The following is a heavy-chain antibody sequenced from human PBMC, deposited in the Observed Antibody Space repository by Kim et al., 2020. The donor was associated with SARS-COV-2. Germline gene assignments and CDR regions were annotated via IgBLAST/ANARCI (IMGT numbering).Heavy chain of an antibody. Sequence: ASVKVSCKASGYTFTGYYMHWVRQAPGQGLEWMGWINPNSGGTNYAQKFQGRVTMTRDTSISTAYMELSRLRSDDTAVYYCAREVAAAGPYYYGMDVWGQGTTVTVS. CDR3: AREVAAAGPYYYGMDV. D-gene: IGHD6-13*01. CDR2: INPNSGGT. V-gene: IGHV1-2*02. CDR1: GYTFTGYY. J-gene: IGHJ6*02.